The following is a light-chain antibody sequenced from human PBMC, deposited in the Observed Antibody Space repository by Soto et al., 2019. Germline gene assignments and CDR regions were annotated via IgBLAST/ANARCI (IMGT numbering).Light chain of an antibody. CDR1: QDISGY. J-gene: IGKJ1*01. V-gene: IGKV1-9*01. Sequence: IQLTQSPSSLSASVGDRVTITCRASQDISGYVAWYQQRPGRAPQLLIYAASALHTGVPSRFSGSGSGTDFTLTITSLQPEDFGTYYCQHPKWAFGQGTTXXI. CDR2: AAS. CDR3: QHPKWA.